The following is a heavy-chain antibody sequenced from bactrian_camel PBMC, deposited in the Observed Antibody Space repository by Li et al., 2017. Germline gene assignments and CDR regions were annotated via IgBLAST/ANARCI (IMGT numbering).Heavy chain of an antibody. D-gene: IGHD8*01. CDR3: AALRPGGWAAEECLTATSTLRDFSY. J-gene: IGHJ6*01. Sequence: HVQLVESGGGSVQAGGSLRLSCAGSRVTRSSYCMGWRRQVPGDNREGIAHIDTDGMTSYDDSVKGRFTISQDNAKSTVYLQMNSLKPDDTSMYYCAALRPGGWAAEECLTATSTLRDFSYWGQGTQVTVS. CDR2: IDTDGMT. CDR1: RVTRSSYC. V-gene: IGHV3S9*01.